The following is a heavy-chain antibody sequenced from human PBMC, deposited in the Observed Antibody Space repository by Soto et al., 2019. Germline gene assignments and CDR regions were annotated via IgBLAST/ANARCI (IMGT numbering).Heavy chain of an antibody. V-gene: IGHV1-69*02. D-gene: IGHD6-19*01. CDR2: IIPILGIA. Sequence: GASVKVSCKASGGTFSSYTISWVRQAPGQGLEWMGRIIPILGIANYAQKFQGRVTITADKSTSTAYMELSSLRSEDTAVYYCARSKSHSSGWYDYWGQGTLVTVSS. J-gene: IGHJ4*02. CDR3: ARSKSHSSGWYDY. CDR1: GGTFSSYT.